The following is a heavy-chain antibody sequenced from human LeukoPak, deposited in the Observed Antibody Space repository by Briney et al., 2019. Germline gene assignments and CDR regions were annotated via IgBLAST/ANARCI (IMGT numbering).Heavy chain of an antibody. D-gene: IGHD3-10*01. CDR1: GFTFSSYA. Sequence: GRSLRLSCAASGFTFSSYAMHWVRQAPGKGLEWVAVISYDGSNKYYADSVKGRFTISRDNSKNTLYLQMNSLRAEDTAVYYCARDFITMVRGVIIPYYYYYYMDVWGKGTTVTVSS. CDR2: ISYDGSNK. V-gene: IGHV3-30*04. CDR3: ARDFITMVRGVIIPYYYYYYMDV. J-gene: IGHJ6*03.